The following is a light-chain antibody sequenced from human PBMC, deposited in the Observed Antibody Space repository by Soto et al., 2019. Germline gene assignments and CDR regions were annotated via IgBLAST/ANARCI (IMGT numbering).Light chain of an antibody. CDR2: KAS. Sequence: DIKLTQSQYSLSATVGDRVTLTCLAGQYIGRYLNWYQQKPGKAPKLLIYKASTLKSGVPSRFSGSGSGTEFTLTVSSLQPDDFATYYCQHYNSYSEAFGQGTKVDIK. CDR1: QYIGRY. V-gene: IGKV1-5*03. J-gene: IGKJ1*01. CDR3: QHYNSYSEA.